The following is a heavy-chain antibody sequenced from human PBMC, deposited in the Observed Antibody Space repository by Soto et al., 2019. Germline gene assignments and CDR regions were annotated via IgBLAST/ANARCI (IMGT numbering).Heavy chain of an antibody. CDR3: AKGDTTMITDYYAMDV. CDR1: GFTFTSYA. Sequence: VGSMRLSCAVSGFTFTSYAMTWVRQAPGKGLEWVSAISGSGGSEFYADSVKGRFTISRDNSKNTLYLQMKSLRAEDTALYYCAKGDTTMITDYYAMDVWGQGTTVTVSS. J-gene: IGHJ6*02. V-gene: IGHV3-23*01. D-gene: IGHD5-18*01. CDR2: ISGSGGSE.